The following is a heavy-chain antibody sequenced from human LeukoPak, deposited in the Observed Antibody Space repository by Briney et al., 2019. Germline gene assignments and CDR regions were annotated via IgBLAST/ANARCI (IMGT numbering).Heavy chain of an antibody. CDR3: ASRYCSGGSCYNRYYFDY. D-gene: IGHD2-15*01. J-gene: IGHJ4*02. CDR2: ITGSGGSS. CDR1: GFTFSNYA. V-gene: IGHV3-23*01. Sequence: PGGSLRLSCAASGFTFSNYAMSWVSQTPGKGVEGVSAITGSGGSSYYANSVKGRFTISRDNSKNTLYLQMNSLRAEDTAIYYCASRYCSGGSCYNRYYFDYWGQGTLVTVSS.